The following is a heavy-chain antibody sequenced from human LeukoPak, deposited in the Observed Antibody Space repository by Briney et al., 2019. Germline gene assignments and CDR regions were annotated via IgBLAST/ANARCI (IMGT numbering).Heavy chain of an antibody. J-gene: IGHJ4*02. Sequence: GESLKISCKGSGYSFTSYWIGWVRQMPGKGLEWMGIIFLGDSDTRYSPSFQGQVTISADKSISTAYLQWSSLKASDTAIYYCARHEVTAAAGTEFDSWGQGTQVTV. CDR3: ARHEVTAAAGTEFDS. CDR1: GYSFTSYW. D-gene: IGHD6-13*01. CDR2: IFLGDSDT. V-gene: IGHV5-51*01.